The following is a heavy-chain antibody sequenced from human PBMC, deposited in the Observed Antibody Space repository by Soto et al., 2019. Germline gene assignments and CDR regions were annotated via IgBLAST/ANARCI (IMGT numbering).Heavy chain of an antibody. D-gene: IGHD6-13*01. CDR3: ARTTAERDSYWFDP. CDR1: GGSISSGGYY. Sequence: QVQLQESGPGLVKPSQTLSLTCTVSGGSISSGGYYWSWIRQHPGNGLEWIGYIYYSGSTYYNPSLKRRVTISVDTSKNQFSLKLSSVTAADTAVYYCARTTAERDSYWFDPWGQGTLVTFSS. V-gene: IGHV4-31*03. CDR2: IYYSGST. J-gene: IGHJ5*02.